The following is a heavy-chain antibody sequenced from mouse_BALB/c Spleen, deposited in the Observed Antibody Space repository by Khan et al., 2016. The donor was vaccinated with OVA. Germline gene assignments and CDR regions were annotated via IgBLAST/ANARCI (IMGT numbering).Heavy chain of an antibody. CDR3: ARYFGSRFAY. CDR1: GYTFSSSW. CDR2: IFPGNDDA. D-gene: IGHD1-1*01. V-gene: IGHV1-80*01. J-gene: IGHJ3*01. Sequence: QVQLKESGAELVRPGSSVKISCKASGYTFSSSWMNWVKQRPGQGLEWIGQIFPGNDDADYNGKFKGKATLTADKSSRTAYMQLTSLTSDDSAVYFCARYFGSRFAYWGQGTLVTVSA.